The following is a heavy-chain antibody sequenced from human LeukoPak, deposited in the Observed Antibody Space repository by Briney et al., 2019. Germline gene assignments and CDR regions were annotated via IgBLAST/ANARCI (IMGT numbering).Heavy chain of an antibody. CDR3: ARGKYYDFWSGYYDYYYYGMDV. CDR1: AISSYY. J-gene: IGHJ6*02. D-gene: IGHD3-3*01. CDR2: INHSGST. Sequence: PSETLSLTCIVSAISSYYWSWIRQPPGKGLEWIGEINHSGSTNYNPSLKSRVTISVDTSKNQFSLKLSSVTAADTAVYYCARGKYYDFWSGYYDYYYYGMDVWGQGTTVTVSS. V-gene: IGHV4-34*01.